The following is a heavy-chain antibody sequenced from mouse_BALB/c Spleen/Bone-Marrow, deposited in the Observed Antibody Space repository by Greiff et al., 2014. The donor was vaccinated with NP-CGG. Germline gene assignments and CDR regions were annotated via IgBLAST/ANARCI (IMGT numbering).Heavy chain of an antibody. J-gene: IGHJ4*01. CDR1: GFTFSSYG. D-gene: IGHD1-1*01. CDR2: INSNGGST. V-gene: IGHV5-6-3*01. CDR3: ARDEYYGFYAMDY. Sequence: EVQLQQSGGGLVQPGGSLKLSCAASGFTFSSYGMSWVRQTPDKRLELVATINSNGGSTYYPDSVKGRFTISRDNAKNTLYLQMSSLKSEDTAMYYCARDEYYGFYAMDYWGQGTSVTVSS.